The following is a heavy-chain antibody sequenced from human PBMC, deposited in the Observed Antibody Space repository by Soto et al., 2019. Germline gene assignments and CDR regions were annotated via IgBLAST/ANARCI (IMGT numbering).Heavy chain of an antibody. J-gene: IGHJ5*02. V-gene: IGHV3-53*01. CDR3: ATGLTLPVRPSFDT. D-gene: IGHD2-21*02. CDR2: IFSGDNT. CDR1: GFTISGNY. Sequence: EVQLVESGGGLIQPGGSLRLSCAASGFTISGNYITWVRQASGEGLEWVSVIFSGDNTFYSDSVKGRFTISRDSSKNTVYLQMNRLRGDDTAVYFCATGLTLPVRPSFDTWGQGTLLTVSS.